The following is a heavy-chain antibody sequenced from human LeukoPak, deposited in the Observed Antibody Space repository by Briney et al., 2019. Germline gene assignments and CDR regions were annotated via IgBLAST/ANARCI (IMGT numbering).Heavy chain of an antibody. CDR1: GSTFSTYG. V-gene: IGHV3-30*02. CDR3: VKDYRHYYDGSDAY. Sequence: GGSLRLSCAASGSTFSTYGMHWVRQAPGKGLDWVAFVRTDGSYTSYADSVKGRFTISRDNSKNTLYLQMSSLRAEDTAVYYCVKDYRHYYDGSDAYWGQGTLVTVSS. J-gene: IGHJ4*02. CDR2: VRTDGSYT. D-gene: IGHD3-22*01.